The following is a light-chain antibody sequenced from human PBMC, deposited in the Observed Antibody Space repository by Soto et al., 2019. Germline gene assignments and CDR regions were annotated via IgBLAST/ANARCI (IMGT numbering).Light chain of an antibody. J-gene: IGKJ1*01. Sequence: EIVLTQSPGTLSLSPGERATLSCRASQSVSSTYLAWYQHKPGQAPRLLIYGASSRATDIPDRFSGSGSGTDFTLTISRLEPEDFAVYYCQQYGSSPHTFGQGTKVEIK. CDR3: QQYGSSPHT. V-gene: IGKV3-20*01. CDR2: GAS. CDR1: QSVSSTY.